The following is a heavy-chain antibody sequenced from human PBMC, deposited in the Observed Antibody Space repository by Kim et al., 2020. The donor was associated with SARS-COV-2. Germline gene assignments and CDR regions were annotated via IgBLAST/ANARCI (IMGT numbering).Heavy chain of an antibody. CDR1: GYSFTNHA. CDR2: IDTSTGTS. V-gene: IGHV7-4-1*02. Sequence: ASVKVSCRGSGYSFTNHAINWVRQAPGQGLEWMGWIDTSTGTSKYAQGFTGRFVFSLDTSVITAYLQITSLKTEDTALYFCARDHCTNTSCFDPWGQGTLITVSS. D-gene: IGHD2-21*01. J-gene: IGHJ5*02. CDR3: ARDHCTNTSCFDP.